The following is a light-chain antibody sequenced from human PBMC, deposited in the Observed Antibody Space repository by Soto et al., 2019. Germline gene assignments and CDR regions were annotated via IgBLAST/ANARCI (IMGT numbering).Light chain of an antibody. Sequence: DIQMTQSPSSLSAFVGDRVTITCRASQTISNYLNGYQERPGKAPKLLIYLASSLQSGVPSRFGGSGSGTDFTLTISSLQPEDSATYYCQQSYGPPITFGQGTRLEIK. CDR1: QTISNY. CDR3: QQSYGPPIT. V-gene: IGKV1-39*01. J-gene: IGKJ5*01. CDR2: LAS.